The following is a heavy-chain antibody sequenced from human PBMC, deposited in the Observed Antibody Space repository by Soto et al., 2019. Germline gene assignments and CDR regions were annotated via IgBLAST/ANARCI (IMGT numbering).Heavy chain of an antibody. CDR2: ISISGGTI. J-gene: IGHJ5*02. CDR1: GFTFSAYE. Sequence: GGSLRLSCAASGFTFSAYEFIWVRQAPGKGLEWISYISISGGTIYYAESVKGRFAISRDNPQKSVYLQMNSLRAEDTALYYCAREDDSGGYRFGLWGQGTLVTVSS. CDR3: AREDDSGGYRFGL. D-gene: IGHD3-22*01. V-gene: IGHV3-48*03.